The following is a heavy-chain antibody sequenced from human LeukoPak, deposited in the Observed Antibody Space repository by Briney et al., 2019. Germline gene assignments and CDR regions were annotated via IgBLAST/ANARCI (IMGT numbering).Heavy chain of an antibody. CDR2: ISAYNANT. CDR1: GYTFTSYG. Sequence: ASVKVSCKASGYTFTSYGISWVRQAPGQGLEWMGWISAYNANTNYAQKLQGRVTMTTDTSTSTAYMELRSLRSDDTAVYYCARAATEIVLLGNFDYWGQGTLVTVSS. V-gene: IGHV1-18*01. J-gene: IGHJ4*02. D-gene: IGHD3-10*01. CDR3: ARAATEIVLLGNFDY.